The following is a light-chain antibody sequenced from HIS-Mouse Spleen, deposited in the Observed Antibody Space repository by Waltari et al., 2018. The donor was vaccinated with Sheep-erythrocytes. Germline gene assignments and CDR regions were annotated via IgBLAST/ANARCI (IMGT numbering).Light chain of an antibody. CDR2: EVS. Sequence: QSALTQPPSASGSPGQSVTISCTGTSSDVVGYYYCPWYQQHPGKAPKLMIYEVSNRPSGVPDRFSGSKSGNTASLTVSGLQAEDEADYYCSSYAGSNNWVFGGGTKLTVL. J-gene: IGLJ3*02. V-gene: IGLV2-8*01. CDR3: SSYAGSNNWV. CDR1: SSDVVGYYY.